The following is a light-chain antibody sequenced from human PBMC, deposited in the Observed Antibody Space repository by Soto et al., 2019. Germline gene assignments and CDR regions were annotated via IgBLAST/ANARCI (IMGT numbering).Light chain of an antibody. CDR2: RAS. V-gene: IGKV3-15*01. CDR3: QQYQNLWT. J-gene: IGKJ1*01. CDR1: HYVYSN. Sequence: EIVMTQSPATLSVSPGERATLSCTASHYVYSNVAGVQQRPGQAPRLLIYRASARATGTPARFSGSGSGTEFTLTITSLQAEDFALYDCQQYQNLWTFGQGTEVEI.